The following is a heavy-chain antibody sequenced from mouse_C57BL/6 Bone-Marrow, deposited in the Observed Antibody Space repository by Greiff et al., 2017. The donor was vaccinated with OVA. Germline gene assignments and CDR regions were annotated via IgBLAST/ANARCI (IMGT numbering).Heavy chain of an antibody. D-gene: IGHD2-10*02. V-gene: IGHV6-6*01. CDR2: IRNKANNHAT. Sequence: EVKLMESGGGLVQPGGSMKLSCAASGFTFSDSWMDWVRQAPEKGLEWVAEIRNKANNHATYYAESVKGRFTISRDDSKSSVYLQMNSLRAEDTGIYYCTRRYVNYEGFAYSGQRTLVTISA. J-gene: IGHJ3*01. CDR3: TRRYVNYEGFAY. CDR1: GFTFSDSW.